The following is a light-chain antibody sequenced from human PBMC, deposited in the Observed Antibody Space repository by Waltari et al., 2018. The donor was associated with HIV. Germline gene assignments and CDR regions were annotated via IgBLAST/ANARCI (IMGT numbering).Light chain of an antibody. J-gene: IGLJ2*01. CDR2: DNT. Sequence: QSVLTQPPSVSGAPGQRVSISCTGSSSNLGAGFDAQWYQQLPGAAPRLLIYDNTNRPSGVPGRSSGSRSGTSASLAFTGLQADDEADYYCQSFDSGLTAVVFGGGTKLTVL. CDR1: SSNLGAGFD. CDR3: QSFDSGLTAVV. V-gene: IGLV1-40*01.